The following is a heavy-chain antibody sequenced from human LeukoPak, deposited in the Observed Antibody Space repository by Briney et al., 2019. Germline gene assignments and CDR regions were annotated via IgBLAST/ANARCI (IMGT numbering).Heavy chain of an antibody. CDR3: ARGVSAVSPYYFDY. CDR1: GFTVSSNY. CDR2: ISSSSSYI. D-gene: IGHD4-23*01. Sequence: GGSLRLSCAASGFTVSSNYMSWVRQAPGRGLEWVSSISSSSSYIYYADSVKGRFTISRDNAKNSLYLQMNSLRAEDTAVYYCARGVSAVSPYYFDYWGQGTLVTVSS. V-gene: IGHV3-21*01. J-gene: IGHJ4*02.